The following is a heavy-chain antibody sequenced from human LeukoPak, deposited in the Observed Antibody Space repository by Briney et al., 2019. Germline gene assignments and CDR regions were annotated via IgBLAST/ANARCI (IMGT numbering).Heavy chain of an antibody. J-gene: IGHJ5*02. CDR2: IYYSVST. CDR3: ARGGRGRNWFDP. D-gene: IGHD3-10*01. Sequence: PSETLSLTCTVSGDSVASGGYYWNWIRQPPGKGLEWIGYIYYSVSTNYNLSLKSRVTISVDTSENQFSQKLTSVTAADTAVYYCARGGRGRNWFDPWGQGTLVTVSS. V-gene: IGHV4-61*08. CDR1: GDSVASGGYY.